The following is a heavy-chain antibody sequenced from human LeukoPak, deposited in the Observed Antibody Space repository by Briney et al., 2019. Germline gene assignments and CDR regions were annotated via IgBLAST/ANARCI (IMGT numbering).Heavy chain of an antibody. Sequence: GGSLRLSCAGSGFTFSHYSMNWVRQAPGKGLEWVSYISSSGSTIYYADSVKGRFTISRDNAKNSLYLQMNSLRAEDTAVYYCASSGDYLHYFDYWGQGTLVTVSS. CDR1: GFTFSHYS. CDR2: ISSSGSTI. D-gene: IGHD4-17*01. V-gene: IGHV3-48*04. J-gene: IGHJ4*02. CDR3: ASSGDYLHYFDY.